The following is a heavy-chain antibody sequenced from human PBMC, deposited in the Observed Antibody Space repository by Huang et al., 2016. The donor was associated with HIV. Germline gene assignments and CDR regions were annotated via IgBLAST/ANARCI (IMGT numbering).Heavy chain of an antibody. D-gene: IGHD1-1*01. CDR1: GGSFSGYY. J-gene: IGHJ3*02. CDR2: INHSGST. Sequence: QVQLQQWGAGLLKPSETLSLTCAVYGGSFSGYYWSWIRQSPGKGLERIGEINHSGSTNYSPTLNSRLTISVDTSKNHVSLKRSAVTDADTAVYYCARERMMSWLDDHDAFDIWGQGTMVTVSS. CDR3: ARERMMSWLDDHDAFDI. V-gene: IGHV4-34*01.